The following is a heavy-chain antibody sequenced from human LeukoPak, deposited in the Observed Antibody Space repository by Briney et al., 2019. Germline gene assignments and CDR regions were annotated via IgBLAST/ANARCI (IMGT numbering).Heavy chain of an antibody. CDR2: ISGSDGST. V-gene: IGHV3-23*01. J-gene: IGHJ5*01. CDR1: GFTFNSYA. CDR3: AKPSLAAAGNLWVSGGNWFDS. Sequence: GGSLRLSCAASGFTFNSYAMSWVRQAPGKGLEWVSAISGSDGSTYYADSVKGRFTISRDNYKNTLYLQMNSLRAEDTAVYYCAKPSLAAAGNLWVSGGNWFDSWGQGTLVTVSS. D-gene: IGHD6-13*01.